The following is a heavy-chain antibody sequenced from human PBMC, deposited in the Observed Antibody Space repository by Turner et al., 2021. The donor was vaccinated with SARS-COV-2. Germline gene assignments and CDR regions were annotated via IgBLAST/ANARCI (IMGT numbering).Heavy chain of an antibody. J-gene: IGHJ6*02. Sequence: QVQLVESGGGVVQPGRSLRRSCAASGFTFSSYAMHWGRQAPGKGLEWVAVISYDGSNKYYADSVKGRFTLSRDNSKNTLYLQMNSLRAEDTAVYYCARDSPYCTNGVCYTSYYGMDVWGQGTTVTVSS. CDR1: GFTFSSYA. D-gene: IGHD2-8*01. CDR2: ISYDGSNK. CDR3: ARDSPYCTNGVCYTSYYGMDV. V-gene: IGHV3-30*04.